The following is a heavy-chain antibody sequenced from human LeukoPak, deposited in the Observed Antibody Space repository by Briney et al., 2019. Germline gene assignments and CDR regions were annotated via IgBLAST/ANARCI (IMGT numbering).Heavy chain of an antibody. J-gene: IGHJ5*02. Sequence: GASVKVSCKASGYTFTSYGISWVRQAPGQGLEWMGWINPNSGGTNYAQKFQGRVTMTRDTSISTAYMELSRLRSDDTAVYYCARDSKSCSGGSCYSNWFDPWGQGTLVTVSS. CDR1: GYTFTSYG. V-gene: IGHV1-2*02. CDR2: INPNSGGT. CDR3: ARDSKSCSGGSCYSNWFDP. D-gene: IGHD2-15*01.